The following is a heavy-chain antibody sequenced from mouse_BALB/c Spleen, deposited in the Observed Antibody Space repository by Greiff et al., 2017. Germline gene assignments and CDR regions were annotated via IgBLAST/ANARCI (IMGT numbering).Heavy chain of an antibody. CDR3: AREGYGSSYPSYFDV. V-gene: IGHV5-9-4*01. CDR1: GFTFSSYA. Sequence: EVKLVESGGGLVKPGGSLKLSCAASGFTFSSYAMSWVRQSPEKRLEWVAEISSGGSYTYYPDTVTGRFTISRDNAKNTLYLEMSSLRSEDTAMYYCAREGYGSSYPSYFDVWGAGTTVTVSS. D-gene: IGHD1-1*01. J-gene: IGHJ1*01. CDR2: ISSGGSYT.